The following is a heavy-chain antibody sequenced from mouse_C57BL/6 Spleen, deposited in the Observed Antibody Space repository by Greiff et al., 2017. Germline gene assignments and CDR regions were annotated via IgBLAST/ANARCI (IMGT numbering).Heavy chain of an antibody. V-gene: IGHV14-2*01. D-gene: IGHD2-3*01. J-gene: IGHJ4*01. CDR1: GFNIKDYY. Sequence: VQLMESGAELVQPGASVKLSCTASGFNIKDYYMHWVKQRTEQGLEWIGRIDPEDGATKYAPKFPGKATITADTSSNPAYLQLSSLTSEDTAVYYCARYDGYSYYAMDYWGQGTSVTVSS. CDR3: ARYDGYSYYAMDY. CDR2: IDPEDGAT.